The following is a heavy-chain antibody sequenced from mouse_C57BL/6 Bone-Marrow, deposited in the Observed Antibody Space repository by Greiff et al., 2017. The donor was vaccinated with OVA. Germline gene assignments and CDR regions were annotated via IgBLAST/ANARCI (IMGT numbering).Heavy chain of an antibody. CDR1: GFTFSSYG. V-gene: IGHV5-6*01. CDR2: ISSGGSYT. CDR3: ARPFTTVVEDYAMDY. D-gene: IGHD1-1*01. J-gene: IGHJ4*01. Sequence: DVHLVESGGDLVKPGGSLKLSCAASGFTFSSYGMSWVRQTPDKRLEWVATISSGGSYTYYPDSVKGRFTISRDNAKNTLYLQMSSLKSEDTAMYYCARPFTTVVEDYAMDYWGQGTSVTVSS.